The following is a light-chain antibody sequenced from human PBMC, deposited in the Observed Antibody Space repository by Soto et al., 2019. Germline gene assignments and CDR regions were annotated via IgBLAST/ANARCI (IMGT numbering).Light chain of an antibody. CDR1: QSISSY. CDR3: QHSYSTQWT. CDR2: AAS. V-gene: IGKV1-39*01. Sequence: DIQMTQSPSSLSASVGDRVTITCRASQSISSYLNWYQQKPGKAPKLLIYAASSFQSGVPSRFSSSGSGTDFTLTISSLQPEDIATYYCQHSYSTQWTFGQATMVEIK. J-gene: IGKJ1*01.